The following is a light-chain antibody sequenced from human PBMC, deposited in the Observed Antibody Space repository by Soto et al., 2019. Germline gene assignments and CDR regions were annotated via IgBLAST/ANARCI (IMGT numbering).Light chain of an antibody. CDR1: QSVRSSY. CDR2: GAS. J-gene: IGKJ5*01. CDR3: QQYGSSPPIT. V-gene: IGKV3-20*01. Sequence: EIVLTQSPRTLSLSPGERATLSCRASQSVRSSYLAWYQQKPGQAPRLVIYGASSRATGIPNRFSGSESGTDFTLTISRLEPEDFAVYYCQQYGSSPPITFGQGTRLEIK.